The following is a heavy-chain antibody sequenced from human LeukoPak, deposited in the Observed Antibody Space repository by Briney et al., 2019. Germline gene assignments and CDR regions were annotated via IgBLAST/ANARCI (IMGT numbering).Heavy chain of an antibody. CDR1: GYSFTSYW. D-gene: IGHD2-15*01. V-gene: IGHV5-51*01. CDR2: IYPGDSDT. CDR3: VRGGDVVVVVAAFDY. Sequence: GESLKISRKGSGYSFTSYWIGWVRQMPGKGLEWMGIIYPGDSDTRYSPSFQGQVTISADKSISTAYLQWSSLKASDTAMYYCVRGGDVVVVVAAFDYWGQGTLVTVSS. J-gene: IGHJ4*02.